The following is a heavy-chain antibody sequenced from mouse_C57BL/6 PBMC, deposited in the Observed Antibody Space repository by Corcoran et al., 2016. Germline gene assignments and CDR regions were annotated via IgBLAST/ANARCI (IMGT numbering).Heavy chain of an antibody. CDR1: GFSLSTSGMG. V-gene: IGHV8-12*01. D-gene: IGHD3-1*01. Sequence: QVTLKESGPGILQSSQTLSLTCSFSGFSLSTSGMGVSWIRQPSGKGLEWLVHIYWDDDKRYNPSLKSRLTISKDTSRNQVFLKITSVDTADTATYYCARRRGLRWYFDVWGTGTTVTVSS. CDR2: IYWDDDK. CDR3: ARRRGLRWYFDV. J-gene: IGHJ1*03.